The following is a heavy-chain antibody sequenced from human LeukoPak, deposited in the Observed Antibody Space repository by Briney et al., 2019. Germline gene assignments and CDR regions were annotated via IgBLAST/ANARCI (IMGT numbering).Heavy chain of an antibody. V-gene: IGHV3-21*01. D-gene: IGHD3-22*01. CDR1: GFTFSSYN. CDR2: ISSSSSYI. Sequence: GGSLRLSCAASGFTFSSYNMNWVRQAPGKGLEWVSSISSSSSYIYYADSVKGRFTISRDNAKNSLYLQMNSLRAEDTAVYYCARVHYYDSSGYYAWGQGTLVTVSS. CDR3: ARVHYYDSSGYYA. J-gene: IGHJ5*02.